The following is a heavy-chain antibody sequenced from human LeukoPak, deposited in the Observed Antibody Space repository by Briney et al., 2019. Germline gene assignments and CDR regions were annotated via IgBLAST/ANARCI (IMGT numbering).Heavy chain of an antibody. V-gene: IGHV4-34*01. CDR1: GGSFSGYY. CDR2: INHSGST. D-gene: IGHD2-15*01. Sequence: PSETLSLTCAVYGGSFSGYYWSWIRQPPGKGLERIGEINHSGSTNYNPSLKSRVTISVDTSKNQFSLKLSSVTAADTAVYYCARGGIGRAADAFDIWGQGTMVTVSS. CDR3: ARGGIGRAADAFDI. J-gene: IGHJ3*02.